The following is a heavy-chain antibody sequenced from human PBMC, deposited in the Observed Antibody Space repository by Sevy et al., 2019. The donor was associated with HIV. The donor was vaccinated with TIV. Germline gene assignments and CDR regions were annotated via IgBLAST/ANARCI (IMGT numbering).Heavy chain of an antibody. D-gene: IGHD3-10*01. Sequence: GGSLRLSCAASGFTFSTYAMTWVRQAPGKGLEWVSVISYSGGSTYYADSVRGQFTISRDNSKNMLYLQMNSLRVEDTAVYYCAKDRVSGTYYTGDFDYWGQGTLVTVSS. CDR2: ISYSGGST. V-gene: IGHV3-23*01. CDR3: AKDRVSGTYYTGDFDY. J-gene: IGHJ4*02. CDR1: GFTFSTYA.